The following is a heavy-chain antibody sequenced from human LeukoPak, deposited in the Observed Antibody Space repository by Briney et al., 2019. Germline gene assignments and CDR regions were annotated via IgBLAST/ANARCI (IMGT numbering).Heavy chain of an antibody. D-gene: IGHD6-13*01. Sequence: GGSLRLSCAVSGFTVSSIYMSWVRQAPGKGLEWVSSIYSDGNTYYADSVKGRFTNSRDSSRNTLYLQMNSLRVEDSAVYYCAGDTHSSSWYDHWGQGTLVTVSS. CDR3: AGDTHSSSWYDH. J-gene: IGHJ5*02. CDR1: GFTVSSIY. V-gene: IGHV3-53*01. CDR2: IYSDGNT.